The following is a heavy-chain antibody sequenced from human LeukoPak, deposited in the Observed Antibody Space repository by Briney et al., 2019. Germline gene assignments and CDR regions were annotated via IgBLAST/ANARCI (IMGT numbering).Heavy chain of an antibody. CDR1: GYTFSTYG. J-gene: IGHJ4*02. D-gene: IGHD3-16*02. CDR3: ARDLVTPPNWTYYFDY. Sequence: ASVKVSCKTSGYTFSTYGISWVRQAPGQGLEWMGWISAYNGNTNYAQKLQGRVTMTTDTSTSTAYMELRSLRSDDTAVYYCARDLVTPPNWTYYFDYWGQGTLVTVSS. CDR2: ISAYNGNT. V-gene: IGHV1-18*01.